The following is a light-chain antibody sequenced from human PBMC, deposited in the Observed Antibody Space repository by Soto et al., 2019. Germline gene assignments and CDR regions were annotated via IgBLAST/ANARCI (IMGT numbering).Light chain of an antibody. CDR2: DVS. CDR3: SSYTSSSTPYV. Sequence: QSALTQPASVSGSPGQSITISCTGTSSDVGAYNYVSWYQQHPGKAPKLMIHDVSNRPSGVSNRFSGSKSGNTAPLTISGLQAEDEADYYCSSYTSSSTPYVFGTGTKVTVL. CDR1: SSDVGAYNY. V-gene: IGLV2-14*01. J-gene: IGLJ1*01.